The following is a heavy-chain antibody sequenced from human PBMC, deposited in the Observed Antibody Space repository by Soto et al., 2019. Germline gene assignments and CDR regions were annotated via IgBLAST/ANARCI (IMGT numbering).Heavy chain of an antibody. CDR2: ISWNSGSI. Sequence: EVQLVESGGGLVQPGRSLRLSCAASGFTFDDYAMHWVRQAPGKGLEWVSGISWNSGSIGYADSVKGRFTISRDNAKNSLYLQMNSLRAEDTVLYYCAKDIRPGIVLMVYANSLVYWGQGTLVTVSS. D-gene: IGHD2-8*01. CDR3: AKDIRPGIVLMVYANSLVY. CDR1: GFTFDDYA. J-gene: IGHJ4*02. V-gene: IGHV3-9*01.